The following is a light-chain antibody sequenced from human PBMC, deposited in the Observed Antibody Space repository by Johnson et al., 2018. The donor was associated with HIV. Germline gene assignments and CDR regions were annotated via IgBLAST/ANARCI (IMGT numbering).Light chain of an antibody. CDR1: SSNIGNNY. CDR3: GTWDSSLRAYNYV. J-gene: IGLJ1*01. CDR2: DNN. V-gene: IGLV1-51*01. Sequence: SVLSQPPSVSAAPGQKVTISCSGSSSNIGNNYVSWYQLLPGTAPKLLIYDNNKRPSGIPDRFSGSKSGTSATLGITGLQTGDEADYYCGTWDSSLRAYNYVFGSGTKVTVL.